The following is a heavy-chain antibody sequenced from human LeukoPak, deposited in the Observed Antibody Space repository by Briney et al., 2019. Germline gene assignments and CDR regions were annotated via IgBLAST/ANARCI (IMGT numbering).Heavy chain of an antibody. CDR1: GFTFSSYE. Sequence: PGGSLRLSCAASGFTFSSYEMNWVRKAPGKGLEWVSYISSSGSTIYYADSVKGRFTISRDNAKNSLYLQMNSLRAEDTAVYYCVRFLATVTTPYFDYWGQGTLVTVSS. J-gene: IGHJ4*02. D-gene: IGHD4-17*01. V-gene: IGHV3-48*03. CDR3: VRFLATVTTPYFDY. CDR2: ISSSGSTI.